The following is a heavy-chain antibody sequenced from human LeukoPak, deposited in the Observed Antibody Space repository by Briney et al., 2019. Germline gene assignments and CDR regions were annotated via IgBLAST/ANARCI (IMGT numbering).Heavy chain of an antibody. CDR1: WDSINNYY. Sequence: SETLSLTCTVSWDSINNYYWNWIRQPPGKELEWIGYIYNSEFTHYNPSLKSPVTISADTSKNQFSLNLRSVTAADTAIYYCARDRGQSLGPNWYFDLWGRGTLVIVSS. CDR2: IYNSEFT. V-gene: IGHV4-59*01. CDR3: ARDRGQSLGPNWYFDL. J-gene: IGHJ2*01. D-gene: IGHD6-19*01.